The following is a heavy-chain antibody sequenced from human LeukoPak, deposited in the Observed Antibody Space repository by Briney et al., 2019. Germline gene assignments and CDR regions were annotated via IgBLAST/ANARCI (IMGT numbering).Heavy chain of an antibody. J-gene: IGHJ4*02. CDR1: GFTFSDYY. CDR3: ARPNTAMVQDFDY. CDR2: ISSSGSTI. V-gene: IGHV3-11*01. Sequence: PGGSLRLSCAASGFTFSDYYMSWIRQAPGKGLEWVSYISSSGSTIYYADSVKGRFTISRDNAKNSLYLQMNSLRAEDTAVYYCARPNTAMVQDFDYWGQGTLVTVSS. D-gene: IGHD5-18*01.